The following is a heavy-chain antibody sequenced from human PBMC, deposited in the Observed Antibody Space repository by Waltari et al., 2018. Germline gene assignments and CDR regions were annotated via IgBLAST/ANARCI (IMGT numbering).Heavy chain of an antibody. CDR2: IIPIFGTA. Sequence: QVQLVQSGAEVKKPGSSCKASGGTFSSYAISWVRQAPGQGLEWMGGIIPIFGTATYARKFQGRVTITADESTSTAYMELSSLRSEDTAVYYCARDIPTTVTTYYYYGMDVWGQGTTVTVSS. D-gene: IGHD4-4*01. CDR1: GGTFSSYA. CDR3: ARDIPTTVTTYYYYGMDV. J-gene: IGHJ6*02. V-gene: IGHV1-69*12.